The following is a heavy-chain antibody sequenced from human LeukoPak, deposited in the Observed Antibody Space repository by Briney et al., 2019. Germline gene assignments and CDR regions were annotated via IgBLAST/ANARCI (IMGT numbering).Heavy chain of an antibody. Sequence: VEALKISCKGSGYSFTSYWIGWVRQMPGKGLGWMGIIYPGDSDTRYSPSFQGQVTISADKSISTAYLQWSSLKASDTAMYYCAISSPYSSGWYIVDYWGQGTLVTVSS. V-gene: IGHV5-51*01. D-gene: IGHD6-19*01. J-gene: IGHJ4*02. CDR2: IYPGDSDT. CDR3: AISSPYSSGWYIVDY. CDR1: GYSFTSYW.